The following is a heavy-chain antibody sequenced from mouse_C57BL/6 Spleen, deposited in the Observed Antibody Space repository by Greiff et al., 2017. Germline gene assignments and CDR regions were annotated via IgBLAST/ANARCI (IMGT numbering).Heavy chain of an antibody. Sequence: EVLLVESEGGLVQPGSSMKLSCTASGFTFSDYYMAWVRQVPEKGLEWVANINYDGSSTYYLDSLKSRFIISRDNAKNILYLQMSSLQSEDTATYYCARCDYSLFADWGQGTLVTVSA. V-gene: IGHV5-16*01. CDR3: ARCDYSLFAD. CDR1: GFTFSDYY. CDR2: INYDGSST. J-gene: IGHJ3*01. D-gene: IGHD2-4*01.